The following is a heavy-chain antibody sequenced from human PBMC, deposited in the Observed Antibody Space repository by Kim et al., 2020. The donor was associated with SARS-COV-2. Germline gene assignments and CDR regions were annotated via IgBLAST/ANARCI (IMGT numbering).Heavy chain of an antibody. CDR2: IIPIFGTA. CDR3: ARHQNYYYYYYYMDV. J-gene: IGHJ6*03. D-gene: IGHD3-10*01. CDR1: GGTFSSYA. Sequence: SVKVSCKASGGTFSSYAISWVRQAPGQGLEWMGGIIPIFGTANYAQKFQGRVTITADESTSTAYMELSSLRSEDTAVYYCARHQNYYYYYYYMDVWGKGTTVTVSS. V-gene: IGHV1-69*13.